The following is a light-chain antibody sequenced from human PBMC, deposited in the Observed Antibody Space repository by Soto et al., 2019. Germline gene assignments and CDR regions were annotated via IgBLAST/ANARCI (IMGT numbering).Light chain of an antibody. V-gene: IGKV3-15*01. CDR1: QSVSSK. J-gene: IGKJ1*01. Sequence: ETVMTQSPATLSLSPWERATLSCRASQSVSSKLVWYQQKPGQAPRFLIYGASTRATGIPARFSGSGSGTDFTLTINSLAPEDFAIYYCHQRQSWPRTFGQGTKVDIK. CDR2: GAS. CDR3: HQRQSWPRT.